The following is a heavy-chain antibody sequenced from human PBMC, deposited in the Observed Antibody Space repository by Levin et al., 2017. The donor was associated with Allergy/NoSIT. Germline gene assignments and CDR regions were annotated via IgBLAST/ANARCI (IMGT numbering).Heavy chain of an antibody. CDR1: GFTFSSYG. D-gene: IGHD6-19*01. V-gene: IGHV3-33*01. J-gene: IGHJ4*02. CDR2: IWYDGSNK. Sequence: GGSLRLSCAASGFTFSSYGMHWVRQAPGKGLEWVAVIWYDGSNKYYADSVKGRFTISRDNSKNTLYLQMNSLRAEDTAVYYCARDGRIAVAGGRYFDYWGQGTLVTVSS. CDR3: ARDGRIAVAGGRYFDY.